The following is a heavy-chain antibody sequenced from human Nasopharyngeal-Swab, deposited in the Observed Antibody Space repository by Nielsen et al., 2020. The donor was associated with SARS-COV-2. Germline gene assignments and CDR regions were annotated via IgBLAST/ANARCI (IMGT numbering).Heavy chain of an antibody. V-gene: IGHV1-58*01. CDR1: GFTFTSSA. Sequence: SAKVSCKASGFTFTSSAVQWVRQARGQRLEWIGWIVVGSGNTNYAQKFQERVTITRDMSTSTAYMELSSLRSEDTAVYYCAAGVYYDFWSGYPPLDYWGQGTLVTVSS. CDR2: IVVGSGNT. CDR3: AAGVYYDFWSGYPPLDY. J-gene: IGHJ4*02. D-gene: IGHD3-3*01.